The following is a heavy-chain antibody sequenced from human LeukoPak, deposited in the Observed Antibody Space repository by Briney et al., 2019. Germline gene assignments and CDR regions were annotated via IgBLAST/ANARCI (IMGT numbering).Heavy chain of an antibody. CDR2: ISYDGSNK. Sequence: GRSLRLSCAASGFTFSSYAMHWVRQAPGKGLEWVAVISYDGSNKYYADSVKGRFTISRDNSKNTLYLQMNSLRAEDTAVYYCARGNNPRTAAAGHLHFDYWGQGTLVTVSS. D-gene: IGHD6-13*01. J-gene: IGHJ4*02. CDR1: GFTFSSYA. V-gene: IGHV3-30-3*01. CDR3: ARGNNPRTAAAGHLHFDY.